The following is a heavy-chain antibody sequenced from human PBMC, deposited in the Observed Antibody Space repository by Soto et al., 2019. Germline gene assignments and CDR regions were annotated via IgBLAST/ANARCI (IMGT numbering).Heavy chain of an antibody. CDR1: GGSFSGYY. J-gene: IGHJ5*02. Sequence: SETLSLTCAVYGGSFSGYYWSWIRQPPGKGLEWIGEINHSGSTNYNPSLKSRVTISVDTSKNQFSLKLSSVTAADTAVYYCARAPPPPIFGVVRGGNWFDPWGQGTLVTVSS. V-gene: IGHV4-34*01. CDR2: INHSGST. D-gene: IGHD3-3*01. CDR3: ARAPPPPIFGVVRGGNWFDP.